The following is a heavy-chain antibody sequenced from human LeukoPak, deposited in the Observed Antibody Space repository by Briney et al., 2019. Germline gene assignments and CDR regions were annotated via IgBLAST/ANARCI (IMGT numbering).Heavy chain of an antibody. Sequence: PGGSLRLSCVASGFTVSSNYMTWVRQAPGKGLEWVSVVYSVGSTYYADSVRGRFTISRDNSKNTLYLQMNSLRAEDTAVYYCARVGATGMLYHFYYLDVWGKGTTVTISS. J-gene: IGHJ6*03. CDR1: GFTVSSNY. V-gene: IGHV3-53*01. CDR3: ARVGATGMLYHFYYLDV. CDR2: VYSVGST. D-gene: IGHD2-21*02.